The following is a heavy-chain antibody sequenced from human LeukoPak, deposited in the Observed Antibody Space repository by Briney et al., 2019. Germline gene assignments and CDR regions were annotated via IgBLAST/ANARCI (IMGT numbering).Heavy chain of an antibody. CDR1: GSIFSNYE. D-gene: IGHD1-26*01. V-gene: IGHV3-48*03. J-gene: IGHJ4*02. Sequence: GSLGLSCAGSGSIFSNYEMNWVRQAPGKGLEWVSYISITGGDIYYADSVKGRFTISRDNAEKSVYLQMNSLRAEDTAVYYCARDLPTGTYRAYFDNWGQGTLVTVSS. CDR3: ARDLPTGTYRAYFDN. CDR2: ISITGGDI.